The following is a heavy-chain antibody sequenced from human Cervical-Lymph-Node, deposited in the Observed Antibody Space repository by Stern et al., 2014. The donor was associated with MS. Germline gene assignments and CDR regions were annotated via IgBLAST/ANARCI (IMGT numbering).Heavy chain of an antibody. CDR2: IIPMFGTA. CDR3: ASSVGELTPEAV. D-gene: IGHD3-10*01. Sequence: VQLVESGAEVKKPGSSVRVSCKASGGIFRSFAISWVRQAPGQGLEWMGGIIPMFGTAHYAQKFQGRVTITADDSTSTAYMELSSLRSEDTAVYYCASSVGELTPEAVWGQGTTVTVFS. CDR1: GGIFRSFA. V-gene: IGHV1-69*01. J-gene: IGHJ6*02.